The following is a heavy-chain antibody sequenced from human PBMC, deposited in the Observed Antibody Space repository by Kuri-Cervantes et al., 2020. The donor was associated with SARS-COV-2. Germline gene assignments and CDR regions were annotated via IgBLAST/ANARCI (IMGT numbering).Heavy chain of an antibody. D-gene: IGHD3-22*01. CDR1: GGTFSSYA. Sequence: SVKVSCKASGGTFSSYAISWVRQAPGQGLEWMGGIIPIFAKANYAQKFQGRVTITADQSTSTAYMELSSLRSEDTAVYYCARGPGSSDSRGYYYFYWGQGTLVTVSS. V-gene: IGHV1-69*13. J-gene: IGHJ4*02. CDR2: IIPIFAKA. CDR3: ARGPGSSDSRGYYYFY.